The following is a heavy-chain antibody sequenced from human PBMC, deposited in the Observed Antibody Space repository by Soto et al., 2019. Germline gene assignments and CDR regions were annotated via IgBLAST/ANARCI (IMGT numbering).Heavy chain of an antibody. D-gene: IGHD6-13*01. CDR3: ARDCEPNSSSSKYYYYGMDV. CDR2: IYYSGST. CDR1: GGSISSGGYY. J-gene: IGHJ6*02. V-gene: IGHV4-31*03. Sequence: SETLSLTCTVSGGSISSGGYYWSWIRHHPGKGLEWIGYIYYSGSTYYNPSLKSRVTISVDTSKNQFSLKLGSVTAADTAVYYCARDCEPNSSSSKYYYYGMDVWGQGTTVTVSS.